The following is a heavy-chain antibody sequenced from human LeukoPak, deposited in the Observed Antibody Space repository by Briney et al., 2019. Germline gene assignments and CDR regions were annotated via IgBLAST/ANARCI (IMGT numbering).Heavy chain of an antibody. Sequence: GGSLRLSCAVSGFTVSSIYMSWVRQAPGKGLEWVSSIYSDGDTYYADSVKGRFTISRDSSRNTLYLQMNSLRVEDSAVYYCAGDTHSSSWYDHWGQGTLVTVSS. CDR1: GFTVSSIY. J-gene: IGHJ5*02. V-gene: IGHV3-53*01. CDR3: AGDTHSSSWYDH. D-gene: IGHD6-13*01. CDR2: IYSDGDT.